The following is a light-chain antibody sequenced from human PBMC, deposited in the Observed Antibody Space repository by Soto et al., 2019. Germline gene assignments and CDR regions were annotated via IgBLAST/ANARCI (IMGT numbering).Light chain of an antibody. CDR1: QSLVYSDGNTY. Sequence: DVVMTQSPLSLPVTLGQPASISCRSSQSLVYSDGNTYLNWFHQRPGQSPRRLIYQVSNRDSGVPDRFSGSGSGTDVTLKISRVEAEAVGVYYCMQGTNWLYTFGQGTKLEIK. CDR2: QVS. CDR3: MQGTNWLYT. V-gene: IGKV2-30*01. J-gene: IGKJ2*01.